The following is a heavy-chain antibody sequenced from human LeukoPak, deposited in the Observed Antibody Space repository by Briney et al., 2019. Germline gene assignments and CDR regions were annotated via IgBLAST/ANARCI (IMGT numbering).Heavy chain of an antibody. J-gene: IGHJ4*02. V-gene: IGHV4-38-2*02. D-gene: IGHD2-15*01. CDR3: ARRSPSRGYFDY. CDR1: GYSISSGYY. CDR2: IYHSGST. Sequence: PSETLSLTCTVSGYSISSGYYWGWIRQPPGKGLEWIGSIYHSGSTYYNPSLKSRVTISVDTSKNQFSLKLSSVTAADTAVYYCARRSPSRGYFDYWGQGTLVIVSS.